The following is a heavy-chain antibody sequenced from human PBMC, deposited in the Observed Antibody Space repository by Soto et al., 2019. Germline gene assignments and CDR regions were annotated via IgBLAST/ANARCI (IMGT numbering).Heavy chain of an antibody. V-gene: IGHV3-21*01. J-gene: IGHJ2*01. CDR2: ISSSSRNI. D-gene: IGHD2-2*02. Sequence: EVQLVESGGGLAEPGGSLRLSCAASGFTFSTYTMNWVRQAPGKGLEWVSSISSSSRNIYNADSVKGRFTISRDNAKNSLYLQMNSLRAEDTAVYYCARDRDCSTTSCYSVPDFDLWGRGTLVTVYS. CDR3: ARDRDCSTTSCYSVPDFDL. CDR1: GFTFSTYT.